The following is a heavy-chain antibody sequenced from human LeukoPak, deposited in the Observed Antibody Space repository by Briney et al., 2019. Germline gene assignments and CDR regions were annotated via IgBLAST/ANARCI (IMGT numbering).Heavy chain of an antibody. D-gene: IGHD2-15*01. V-gene: IGHV4-39*01. J-gene: IGHJ3*02. CDR1: GGSISSSSYY. Sequence: EASETLSLTCTVSGGSISSSSYYWHWIRQPPGKGLEWIGTIYYSGSTHYNPSLKSRITISVDTSKNQFSLKLSSVTAADTAVYYCARQGSDIVVVVAGGDDAFGIWGQGTMVTVSS. CDR3: ARQGSDIVVVVAGGDDAFGI. CDR2: IYYSGST.